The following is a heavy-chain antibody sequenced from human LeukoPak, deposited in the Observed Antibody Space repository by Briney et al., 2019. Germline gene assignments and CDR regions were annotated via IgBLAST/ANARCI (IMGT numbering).Heavy chain of an antibody. V-gene: IGHV4-38-2*02. CDR1: GYSVSSGYY. CDR3: ARDLEVTGTFFDY. Sequence: SETLSLTCTVSGYSVSSGYYWGWIRQPPGKGLEWIGSIYHSGSTYYNPSLKSRVTISVDTSKNQFSLKLSSVTAADTAVYYCARDLEVTGTFFDYWGQGTLVTVSS. CDR2: IYHSGST. D-gene: IGHD2-21*02. J-gene: IGHJ4*02.